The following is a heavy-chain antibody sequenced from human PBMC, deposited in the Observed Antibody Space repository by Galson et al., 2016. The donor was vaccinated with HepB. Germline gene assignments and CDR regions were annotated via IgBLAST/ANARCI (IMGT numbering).Heavy chain of an antibody. D-gene: IGHD3-16*01. J-gene: IGHJ6*02. CDR3: ARNLPMIPPGTLFWGSQGRGLGNYDAMDV. CDR2: IGGATPYT. V-gene: IGHV3-21*06. Sequence: SLRLSCAASGFTFNSYDMNWVRQAPGKGLEWVSSIGGATPYTSYAPSVEGRFTISRDSAKNSLYLQMNSLRGEDTAVYFCARNLPMIPPGTLFWGSQGRGLGNYDAMDVWGQGTTVTVS. CDR1: GFTFNSYD.